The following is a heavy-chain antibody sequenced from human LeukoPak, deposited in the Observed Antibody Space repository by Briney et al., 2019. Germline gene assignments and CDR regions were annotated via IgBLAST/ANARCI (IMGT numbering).Heavy chain of an antibody. Sequence: ASVKVSCKASGGTFSSYAISWVRQAPGQGLEWMGGIIPIFGTANYAQKFQGRVTITADESTSTAYMELSSLRSEDTAAYYCARDGPQLAYCGGDCYGPWGQGTLVTVSS. CDR2: IIPIFGTA. J-gene: IGHJ4*02. CDR3: ARDGPQLAYCGGDCYGP. CDR1: GGTFSSYA. V-gene: IGHV1-69*13. D-gene: IGHD2-21*02.